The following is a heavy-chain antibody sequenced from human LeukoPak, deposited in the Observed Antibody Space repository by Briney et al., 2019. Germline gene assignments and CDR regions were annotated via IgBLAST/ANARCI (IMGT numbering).Heavy chain of an antibody. V-gene: IGHV4-39*01. CDR3: ARQDYVSSYFDP. D-gene: IGHD4-17*01. CDR1: RDSISRGSYY. CDR2: IYYSGRT. J-gene: IGHJ5*02. Sequence: SETLSLTCTVSRDSISRGSYYWGWIRQPPGKGLEWIGTIYYSGRTYYTPSLKSRVTISVDTAKNYFSLSLRSVTAADTALYYCARQDYVSSYFDPWGQGTLVTVSS.